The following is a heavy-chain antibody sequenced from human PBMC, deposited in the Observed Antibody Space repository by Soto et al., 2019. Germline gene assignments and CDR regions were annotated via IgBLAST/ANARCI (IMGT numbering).Heavy chain of an antibody. D-gene: IGHD6-6*01. CDR2: ISAYNGNT. V-gene: IGHV1-18*01. CDR1: GYTFTSYG. J-gene: IGHJ1*01. CDR3: ARISCVGRLCSSSSDIFQH. Sequence: QVPLVQSGAEVKKPGASVKVSCKASGYTFTSYGISWVRQAPGQGLEWMGWISAYNGNTNYAQKLQGRVTMTTDTSTSTAYMELRSLRSDDTAVYYCARISCVGRLCSSSSDIFQHWGQGTLVTVSS.